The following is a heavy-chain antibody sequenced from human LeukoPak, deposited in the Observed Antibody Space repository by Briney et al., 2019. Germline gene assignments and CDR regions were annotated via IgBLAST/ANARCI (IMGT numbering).Heavy chain of an antibody. CDR3: ARRGSGRLGTFDY. CDR2: IYYSGST. V-gene: IGHV4-59*08. Sequence: SETVSLTCTVSGGSISSYYWSWIRQPPGKGLEWIGYIYYSGSTNYNPSLKSRVTISVDTSKNQFSLKLSSVTAADTAVYYCARRGSGRLGTFDYWGQGTLVTVSS. CDR1: GGSISSYY. D-gene: IGHD3-10*01. J-gene: IGHJ4*02.